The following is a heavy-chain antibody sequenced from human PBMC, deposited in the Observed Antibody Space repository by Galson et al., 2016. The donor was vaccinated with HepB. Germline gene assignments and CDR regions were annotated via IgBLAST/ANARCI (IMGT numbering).Heavy chain of an antibody. CDR1: GASISSSSYY. V-gene: IGHV4-39*01. Sequence: SETLSLTCSVSGASISSSSYYWGWIRQPPGKGLEWIGTFYDSESTYYNPSLKSRVTISVDTSKNQFSLRLGSVTAADTAVYFCERVFRYRSAFDVGGQGSLVTGSS. D-gene: IGHD1-14*01. CDR3: ERVFRYRSAFDV. CDR2: FYDSEST. J-gene: IGHJ4*02.